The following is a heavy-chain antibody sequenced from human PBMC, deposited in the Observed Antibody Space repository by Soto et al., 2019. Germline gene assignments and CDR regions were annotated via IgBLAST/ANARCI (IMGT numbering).Heavy chain of an antibody. J-gene: IGHJ4*02. Sequence: QVQLQESGPGLVKPSGTLSLSCAVSGGSVSNNNWWSWVRQSPGNGLEWIGEIHHSGGTSYNPSLESRATLSGDQSNNDLSLRLNYVTAADTAVYYCTKNSAYALDYWGLGILVTVSS. CDR2: IHHSGGT. CDR1: GGSVSNNNW. CDR3: TKNSAYALDY. V-gene: IGHV4-4*02. D-gene: IGHD5-12*01.